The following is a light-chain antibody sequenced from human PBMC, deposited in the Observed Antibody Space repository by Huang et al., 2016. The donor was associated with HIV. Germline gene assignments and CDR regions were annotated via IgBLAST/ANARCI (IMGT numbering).Light chain of an antibody. J-gene: IGKJ2*01. V-gene: IGKV2-30*01. Sequence: DVVMTQSPLSLPVTLGQPASISCRSSQSLVYSDGNTYLNWFQQRPGQSPRRLIYKVSIRDSGVPDRFSGSGSVTDFTLKISRVEAEDVGLYYCMQGTHWYTFGQGTKLEIK. CDR3: MQGTHWYT. CDR1: QSLVYSDGNTY. CDR2: KVS.